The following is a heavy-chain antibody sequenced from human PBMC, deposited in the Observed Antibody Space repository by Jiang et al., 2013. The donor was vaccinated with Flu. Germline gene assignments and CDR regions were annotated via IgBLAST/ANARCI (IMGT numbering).Heavy chain of an antibody. D-gene: IGHD2-15*01. J-gene: IGHJ5*02. Sequence: GSGLVKPSETLSLTCTVSGGSISSTSYYWGWVRQPPGKGLEWIGTIYNTGSTYYNPSLKSRVTISVDTSKNQFSLKLSSVTRADTAIYYCARHYPAITGRGGRWFDPWGQGTLVTVSS. CDR3: ARHYPAITGRGGRWFDP. V-gene: IGHV4-39*01. CDR2: IYNTGST. CDR1: GGSISSTSYY.